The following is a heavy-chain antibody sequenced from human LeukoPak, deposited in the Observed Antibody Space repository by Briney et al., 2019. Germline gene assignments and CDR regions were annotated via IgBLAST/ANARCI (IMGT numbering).Heavy chain of an antibody. Sequence: GGSLRLSCAASGFTFSNYAMSWVRQAPGKGLEWVSAISGSASSTYYADSVKGRFTISRDNAKNSLYLQMNSLRAEDTAVYYCAELGITMIGGVWGKGTTVTISS. D-gene: IGHD3-10*02. CDR3: AELGITMIGGV. CDR2: ISGSASST. V-gene: IGHV3-23*01. CDR1: GFTFSNYA. J-gene: IGHJ6*04.